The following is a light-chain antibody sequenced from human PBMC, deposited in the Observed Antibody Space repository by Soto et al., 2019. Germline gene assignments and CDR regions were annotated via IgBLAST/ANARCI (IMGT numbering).Light chain of an antibody. CDR3: LQHNSLPYT. V-gene: IGKV1-17*01. CDR1: QGIGND. J-gene: IGKJ2*01. Sequence: DIQMTQSPSSLSASVGDRVIITCRASQGIGNDLGWYQHKPGTAPKRLIYAASGLYNGVPSRFSGLGSGTEFTLTISSLQPEDFATYFCLQHNSLPYTFGQGTKLEIK. CDR2: AAS.